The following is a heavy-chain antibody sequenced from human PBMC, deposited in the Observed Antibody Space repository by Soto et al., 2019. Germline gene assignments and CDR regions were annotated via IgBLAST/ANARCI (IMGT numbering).Heavy chain of an antibody. Sequence: SETLSLTCAVYGGSFSGYYWSWIRQPPGKGLEWIGEINHSGSTNYNPSLKSRVTISVDTSKNQFSLKLSSVTAADTAVYYCARGQKQLVRGNLGFYDYMDVWGKGTTVTVSS. CDR2: INHSGST. V-gene: IGHV4-34*01. CDR1: GGSFSGYY. J-gene: IGHJ6*03. CDR3: ARGQKQLVRGNLGFYDYMDV. D-gene: IGHD6-13*01.